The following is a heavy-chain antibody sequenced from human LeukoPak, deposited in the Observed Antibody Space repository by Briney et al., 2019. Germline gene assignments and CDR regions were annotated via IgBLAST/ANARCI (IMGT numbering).Heavy chain of an antibody. Sequence: PGGSLRLSCAASGFTFSSYSMNWVRRAPGKGLEWVSSISSSSSYIYYADSVKGRFTISRDNAKNSLYLQMNSLRAEDTAVYYCARLEGDEDDYWGQGTLVTVSS. D-gene: IGHD1-1*01. CDR1: GFTFSSYS. CDR3: ARLEGDEDDY. CDR2: ISSSSSYI. J-gene: IGHJ4*02. V-gene: IGHV3-21*01.